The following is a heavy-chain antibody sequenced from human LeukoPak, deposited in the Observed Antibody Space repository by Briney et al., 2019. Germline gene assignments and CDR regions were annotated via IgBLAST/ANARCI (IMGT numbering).Heavy chain of an antibody. Sequence: GGSLRLSCVASGFTFSSYWMSWVCQAPGKGLEWVANIKQDGSEKYYVDSVKGRFTISRGNAKNSLYLQMNSLRAEDTAVYYCARKPLRYFDWLNDYWGQGTLVTVSS. CDR3: ARKPLRYFDWLNDY. V-gene: IGHV3-7*03. J-gene: IGHJ4*02. CDR2: IKQDGSEK. D-gene: IGHD3-9*01. CDR1: GFTFSSYW.